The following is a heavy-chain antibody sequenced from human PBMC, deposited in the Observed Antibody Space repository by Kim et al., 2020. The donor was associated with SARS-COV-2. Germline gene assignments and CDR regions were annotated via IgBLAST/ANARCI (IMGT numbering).Heavy chain of an antibody. J-gene: IGHJ4*02. V-gene: IGHV3-9*01. D-gene: IGHD3-16*01. CDR3: ARGAETPTSYYFDY. Sequence: ANSAKGRFTSARNNAKNSLYLQMSSLRAEDTGLYYCARGAETPTSYYFDYWGQGTLVTVSS.